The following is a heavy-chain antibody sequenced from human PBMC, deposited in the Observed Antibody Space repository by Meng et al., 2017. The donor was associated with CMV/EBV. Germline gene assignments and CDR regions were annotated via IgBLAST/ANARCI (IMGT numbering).Heavy chain of an antibody. D-gene: IGHD2-2*02. Sequence: GGSLRLSCAASGFTFSNAWMSWVRQAPGKGLEWVAVISYDGTDKYYGYSVKGRFTISRDNSKNTLYLQMNSLRAEDTAVYYCARDHGYCGSTSCYRNLDCWGQGTLVTVS. J-gene: IGHJ4*02. V-gene: IGHV3-30*03. CDR2: ISYDGTDK. CDR1: GFTFSNAW. CDR3: ARDHGYCGSTSCYRNLDC.